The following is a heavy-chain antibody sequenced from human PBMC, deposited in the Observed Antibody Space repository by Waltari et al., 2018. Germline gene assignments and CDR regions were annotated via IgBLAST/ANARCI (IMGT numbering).Heavy chain of an antibody. Sequence: EVQLVESGGGLVQPGGSLRLSCAAPGFTFSSYWMLWVRPAPGKGLVWVSRINSDGSSTSYADSVKGRFTISRDNAKNTLYLQMNSLRAEDTAVYYCARDRQGITIFGVVSGAGGQGTLVTVSS. CDR1: GFTFSSYW. J-gene: IGHJ4*02. CDR2: INSDGSST. D-gene: IGHD3-3*01. CDR3: ARDRQGITIFGVVSGA. V-gene: IGHV3-74*01.